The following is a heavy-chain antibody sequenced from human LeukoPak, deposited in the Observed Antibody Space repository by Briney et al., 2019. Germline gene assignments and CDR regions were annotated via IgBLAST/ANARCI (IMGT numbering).Heavy chain of an antibody. CDR1: GFTFSSYE. V-gene: IGHV3-20*04. J-gene: IGHJ4*02. Sequence: SGGSLRLSCAASGFTFSSYEMNWVRQAPGKGLEWVSGRNGGSTGYADSVKGRFTISRDNAKNSLYLQMNSLRAEDTALYYCARDYFGSPSALDYWGQGTLVTVSS. CDR3: ARDYFGSPSALDY. D-gene: IGHD1-26*01. CDR2: RNGGST.